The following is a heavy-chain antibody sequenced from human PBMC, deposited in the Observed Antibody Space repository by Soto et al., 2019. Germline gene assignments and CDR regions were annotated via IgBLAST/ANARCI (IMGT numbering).Heavy chain of an antibody. V-gene: IGHV4-59*01. CDR3: VRDGRERQFDY. Sequence: QVRLQESGPGLVKPSETLSLTCVVSGAAISGYYWSWIWQPPGKGLEWIGFIYYSGSTTNYSPSLKNRVTISVDTSKNIISLRLGSVTAADTAIYYCVRDGRERQFDYWGQGTLVTVSS. J-gene: IGHJ4*02. CDR2: IYYSGSTT. CDR1: GAAISGYY. D-gene: IGHD1-26*01.